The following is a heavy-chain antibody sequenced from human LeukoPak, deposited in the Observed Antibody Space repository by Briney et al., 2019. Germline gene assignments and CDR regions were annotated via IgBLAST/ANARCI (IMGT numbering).Heavy chain of an antibody. D-gene: IGHD2-2*01. V-gene: IGHV3-30-3*01. CDR3: ARVLKVKVVPDYYGMDV. Sequence: GGSLRLSCAASGFTFSSYAMHWVRQAPGKGLEWVAVISYDGSNKYYADSVKGRFTISRDNSKNTLYLQMNSLRAEDTAVYYCARVLKVKVVPDYYGMDVWGQGTTVTVSS. CDR2: ISYDGSNK. J-gene: IGHJ6*02. CDR1: GFTFSSYA.